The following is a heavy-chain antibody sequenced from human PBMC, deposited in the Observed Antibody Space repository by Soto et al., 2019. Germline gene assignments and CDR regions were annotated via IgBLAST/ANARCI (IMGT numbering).Heavy chain of an antibody. D-gene: IGHD6-19*01. Sequence: GGSLRLSCAASGFTFSSYGMHWVRQAPGKGLEWVAVIWYDGSNKYYADSVKGRFTISRDNSKNTLYLQMNSLRAEDTAVYYCARDLIAVAGEDVYYYYYGMDVSGQGTTVTVYS. V-gene: IGHV3-33*01. CDR2: IWYDGSNK. CDR3: ARDLIAVAGEDVYYYYYGMDV. CDR1: GFTFSSYG. J-gene: IGHJ6*02.